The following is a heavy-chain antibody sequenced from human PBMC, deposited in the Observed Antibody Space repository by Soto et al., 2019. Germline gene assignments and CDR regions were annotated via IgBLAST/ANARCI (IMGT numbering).Heavy chain of an antibody. V-gene: IGHV4-31*03. CDR1: GGSISSGGYY. Sequence: SETLSLTCTVSGGSISSGGYYWSWIRQHPGKGLEWIGYIYYSGSTYYNPSLKSRVTISVDTSKNQFSLKLSSVTAADTAVYYCARDLGYYYDSSGYTYPDAFDIWGQGTMVTVSS. CDR2: IYYSGST. D-gene: IGHD3-22*01. J-gene: IGHJ3*02. CDR3: ARDLGYYYDSSGYTYPDAFDI.